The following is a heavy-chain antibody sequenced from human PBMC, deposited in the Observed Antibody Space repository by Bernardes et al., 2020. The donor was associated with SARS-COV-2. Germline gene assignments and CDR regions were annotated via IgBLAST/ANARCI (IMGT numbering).Heavy chain of an antibody. CDR2: ISPKSGAT. CDR1: GYTFSDYY. V-gene: IGHV1-2*02. CDR3: ARTFYYDRGGDSLFDY. Sequence: VKVSCTASGYTFSDYYTHWLRQAPGQGLEWMGWISPKSGATNLAQKFQGRVTMTRDTSISTDYMELSRLRSDDTAVYYCARTFYYDRGGDSLFDYWGQGTPVTVSS. D-gene: IGHD2-21*01. J-gene: IGHJ4*02.